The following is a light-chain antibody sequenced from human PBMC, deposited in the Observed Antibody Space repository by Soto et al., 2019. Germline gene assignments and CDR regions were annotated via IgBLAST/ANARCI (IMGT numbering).Light chain of an antibody. CDR3: QQYGTSPLT. V-gene: IGKV3-20*01. J-gene: IGKJ4*01. CDR1: QSTDTNS. Sequence: EIVLTQSPGTLSLSPGERATLSCRVSQSTDTNSLAWYQQKPGQAPRLLIYGASSRATGIPDRFSGSGSGTDFTLTISRLEPEDFAVYYCQQYGTSPLTFGGGTKVEIK. CDR2: GAS.